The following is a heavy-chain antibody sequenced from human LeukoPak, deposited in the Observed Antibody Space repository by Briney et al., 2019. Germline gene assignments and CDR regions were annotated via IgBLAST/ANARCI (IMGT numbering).Heavy chain of an antibody. Sequence: GASVKVSCKASGGTFSSYAISWVRQAPGQGPEWMGGIIPIFGTANYAQKFQGRVTITADESTSTAYMELSSLRSEDTAVYYCARAVTYYYDSSGYYYFDYWGQGTLATVSS. J-gene: IGHJ4*02. CDR1: GGTFSSYA. V-gene: IGHV1-69*13. CDR3: ARAVTYYYDSSGYYYFDY. CDR2: IIPIFGTA. D-gene: IGHD3-22*01.